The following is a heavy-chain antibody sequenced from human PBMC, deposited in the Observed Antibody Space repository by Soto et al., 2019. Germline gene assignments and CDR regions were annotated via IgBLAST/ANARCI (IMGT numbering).Heavy chain of an antibody. CDR3: ARSTMGPDGYNYGYVYYYGMDV. J-gene: IGHJ6*02. V-gene: IGHV3-21*01. CDR2: ISPTSTYI. D-gene: IGHD5-18*01. CDR1: AFTFSSYS. Sequence: GGSLRLSCAASAFTFSSYSMNWVRQAPGKGLEWVSSISPTSTYIYYADSMKGRITISRDNAKNSLYLQMNSLRAEDTAVYYCARSTMGPDGYNYGYVYYYGMDVWGQGTTVTVS.